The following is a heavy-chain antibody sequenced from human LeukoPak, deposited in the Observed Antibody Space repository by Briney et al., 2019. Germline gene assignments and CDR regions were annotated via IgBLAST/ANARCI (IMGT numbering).Heavy chain of an antibody. V-gene: IGHV3-48*01. Sequence: GGSLRLSCTASGFTFSSYSINWVRQAPGKGLEWVSYISSSSSTIYYADSVKGRFTISRDNAKNSLYLQMNSLRAEDTAVYYCASLDHLWFGELRWGQGTLVIVSS. CDR1: GFTFSSYS. D-gene: IGHD3-10*01. CDR2: ISSSSSTI. CDR3: ASLDHLWFGELR. J-gene: IGHJ4*02.